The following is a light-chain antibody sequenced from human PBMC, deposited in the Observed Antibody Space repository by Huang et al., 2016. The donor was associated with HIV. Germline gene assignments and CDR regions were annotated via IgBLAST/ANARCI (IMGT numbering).Light chain of an antibody. J-gene: IGKJ1*01. V-gene: IGKV1-5*03. Sequence: DIKMTQSPSTLSASVGDRVTITCRASQSISDYLAWYQQKPGEAPNLLIYKASSLEGGVPPIFSCSGSGTEFTLTISSLQADDVATYYCQQYNNYPWTFGQGTLVEIK. CDR1: QSISDY. CDR2: KAS. CDR3: QQYNNYPWT.